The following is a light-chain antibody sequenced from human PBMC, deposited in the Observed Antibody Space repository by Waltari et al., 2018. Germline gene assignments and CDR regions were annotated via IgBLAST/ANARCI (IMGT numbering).Light chain of an antibody. CDR3: AVWDDSLSNWV. J-gene: IGLJ3*02. CDR2: RSS. V-gene: IGLV1-47*01. Sequence: QSVLTQAPSASGTPGQRVIISCSGSRSNIGTHYVYWCQHLPGTAPKLLIYRSSQRPSGVADRFSGSKSGTSASLAISGLRSEDEAAYFCAVWDDSLSNWVFGGGTKVTVL. CDR1: RSNIGTHY.